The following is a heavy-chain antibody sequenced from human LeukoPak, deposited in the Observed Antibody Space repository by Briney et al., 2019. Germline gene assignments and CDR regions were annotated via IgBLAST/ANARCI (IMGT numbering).Heavy chain of an antibody. CDR2: ITSSGSTK. Sequence: GGSLRISCAASGFSFSDYYMTWIRQAPGKGLEWVSYITSSGSTKYYADSVKGRFTISRDNAKNSLYLQTNSLRAEDTAVYYCARETSYGMDVWGQGTTVTVPS. CDR1: GFSFSDYY. CDR3: ARETSYGMDV. J-gene: IGHJ6*02. V-gene: IGHV3-11*01.